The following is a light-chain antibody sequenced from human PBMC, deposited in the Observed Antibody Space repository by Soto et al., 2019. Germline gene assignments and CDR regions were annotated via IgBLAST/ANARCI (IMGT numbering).Light chain of an antibody. CDR1: QSISIW. Sequence: DIQMTQSPSTLSSSVGDRVTITCRASQSISIWFAWYQQKAGKDPTLLIYDASTLESGVPSRFSVSGSRTEFTLTISSLQPDAVATYDYQEYNSWRGEWTFGQGTKVEIK. CDR3: QEYNSWRGEWT. CDR2: DAS. V-gene: IGKV1-5*01. J-gene: IGKJ1*01.